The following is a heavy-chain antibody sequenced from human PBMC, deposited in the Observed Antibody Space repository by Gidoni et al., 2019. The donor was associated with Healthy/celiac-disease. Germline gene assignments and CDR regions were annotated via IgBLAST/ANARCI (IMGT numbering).Heavy chain of an antibody. J-gene: IGHJ4*02. D-gene: IGHD3-22*01. V-gene: IGHV3-30*04. Sequence: QVQLVESGGGVVQPGRSLSLSCAASGFTFSSYAMHWVRQAPGKGLEWVAVISYDGSNKYYADSVKGRFTISRDNSKNTLYLQMNSLRAEDTAVYYCARERVSYLKRITMIVVVTPPLGYWGQGTLVTVSS. CDR2: ISYDGSNK. CDR1: GFTFSSYA. CDR3: ARERVSYLKRITMIVVVTPPLGY.